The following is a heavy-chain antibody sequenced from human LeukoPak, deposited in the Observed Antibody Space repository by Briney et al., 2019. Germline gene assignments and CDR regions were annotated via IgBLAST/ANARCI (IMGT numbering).Heavy chain of an antibody. CDR3: TRAKESYDFWSGYAKISDP. CDR1: GFTFGDYA. Sequence: GGSLRLSCTASGFTFGDYAMSWFRQAPGKGLEWVGFIRSKAYGGTTEYAASVKGRFTISRDDSKSIAYLQMNSLKTEDTAVYCCTRAKESYDFWSGYAKISDPWGQGTLVTVSS. V-gene: IGHV3-49*03. CDR2: IRSKAYGGTT. J-gene: IGHJ5*02. D-gene: IGHD3-3*01.